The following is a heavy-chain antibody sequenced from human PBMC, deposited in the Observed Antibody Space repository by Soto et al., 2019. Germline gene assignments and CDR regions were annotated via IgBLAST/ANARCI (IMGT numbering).Heavy chain of an antibody. V-gene: IGHV3-11*06. J-gene: IGHJ6*02. CDR2: ISSSSSYT. CDR1: GFTFSDYY. D-gene: IGHD3-10*01. Sequence: PGGSLRLSCADSGFTFSDYYMSWIRQAPGKGLEWVSYISSSSSYTNYADSVKGRFTISRDNAKNSLYLQMNSLRAEDTAVYYCARTLSGSYGMDVWGQGTTVTVSS. CDR3: ARTLSGSYGMDV.